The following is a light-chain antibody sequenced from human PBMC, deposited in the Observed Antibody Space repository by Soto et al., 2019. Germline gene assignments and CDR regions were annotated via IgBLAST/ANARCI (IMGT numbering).Light chain of an antibody. Sequence: EIVLTQSPGTLSVSSGESATLSCRASQSVTSNYVAWYQQKPGLPPRLLIFGASNRATGIPDRFSGGVSGTGFTLTISRLEPEDFALYICQQYGSSPYTFGLGTKLE. V-gene: IGKV3-20*01. J-gene: IGKJ2*01. CDR1: QSVTSNY. CDR2: GAS. CDR3: QQYGSSPYT.